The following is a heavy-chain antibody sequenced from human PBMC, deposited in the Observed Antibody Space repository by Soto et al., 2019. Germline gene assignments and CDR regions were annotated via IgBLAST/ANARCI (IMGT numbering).Heavy chain of an antibody. D-gene: IGHD3-10*01. CDR3: TSKFGQLLADAFDI. CDR1: GDSISRSYW. V-gene: IGHV4-4*02. CDR2: IYHSGST. Sequence: QVQLQESGPGLVKPSGTLSLTCAVSGDSISRSYWWSWVRQLPGKGLEWIGEIYHSGSTIYNPSLQSRVTLSVDKSKNAFSLKMGSVTDADTAVYYCTSKFGQLLADAFDIWGQGTMVTVSS. J-gene: IGHJ3*02.